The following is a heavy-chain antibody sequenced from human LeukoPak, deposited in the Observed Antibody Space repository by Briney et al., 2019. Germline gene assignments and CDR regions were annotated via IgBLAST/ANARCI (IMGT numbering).Heavy chain of an antibody. D-gene: IGHD1-26*01. J-gene: IGHJ4*02. CDR2: ISGSGGST. CDR3: AKARISDFDY. CDR1: GFTFSSYG. V-gene: IGHV3-23*01. Sequence: GGTLRLSCAASGFTFSSYGMSWVRQAPGKGLEWVSAISGSGGSTYYADSVKGRFTISRDNSKNTLYLQMNSLRAEDTAVYYCAKARISDFDYWGQGTLVTVSS.